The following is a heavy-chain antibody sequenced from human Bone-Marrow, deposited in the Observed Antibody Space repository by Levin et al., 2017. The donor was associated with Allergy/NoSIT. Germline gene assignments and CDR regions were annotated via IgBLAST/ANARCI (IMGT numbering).Heavy chain of an antibody. Sequence: SQTLSLTCTVSGGSIRSGGYYWSWIRLHPGKGLEWIGYIYDSGSTSYNPSLESRVAISVDTSKNQFYLKLTSLTAADTAVYYCARIPDTTSEFDYWGQGTLVTVSS. D-gene: IGHD5-18*01. CDR3: ARIPDTTSEFDY. V-gene: IGHV4-31*03. CDR2: IYDSGST. J-gene: IGHJ4*02. CDR1: GGSIRSGGYY.